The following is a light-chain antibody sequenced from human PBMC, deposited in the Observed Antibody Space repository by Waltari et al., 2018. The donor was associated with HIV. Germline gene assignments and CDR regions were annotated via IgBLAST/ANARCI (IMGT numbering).Light chain of an antibody. Sequence: QSVLTQPPSASGTPGPRVTISCSGSSTNIGSNYVYWYQQLPGTAPKLLFYRNNQRPSGVPDRFSGSKSGTSASLAISGLRSEDEADYYCATWDDSLNVVFGGGTKLTVL. J-gene: IGLJ3*02. CDR1: STNIGSNY. CDR2: RNN. CDR3: ATWDDSLNVV. V-gene: IGLV1-47*01.